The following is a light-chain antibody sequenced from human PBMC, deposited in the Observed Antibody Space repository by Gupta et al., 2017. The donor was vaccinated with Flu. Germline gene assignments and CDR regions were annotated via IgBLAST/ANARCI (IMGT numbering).Light chain of an antibody. CDR1: QSIRSY. Sequence: DIPMTQSPSSLSASLGDRVTITCRASQSIRSYLNWYQQKPGKAPKLLIYTASSLESGVPSRFSGSGSGTEFTLTISSLQPDDFATYYCQQCNSNCYSFGQGTKLEIK. CDR3: QQCNSNCYS. V-gene: IGKV1-5*03. CDR2: TAS. J-gene: IGKJ2*03.